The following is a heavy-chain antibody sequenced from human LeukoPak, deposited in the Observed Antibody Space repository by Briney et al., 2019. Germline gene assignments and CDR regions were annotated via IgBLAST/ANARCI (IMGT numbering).Heavy chain of an antibody. D-gene: IGHD1-20*01. J-gene: IGHJ6*04. V-gene: IGHV3-11*01. CDR3: AREWLSITGPQDV. Sequence: GGSLRPSCAAPGFTFSDYYMSWIRQAPGKGLEWVSYISSSGSTIYHADSVKGRFTISRDNAKNSLYLQMNSLRAEDTAVYYCAREWLSITGPQDVWGKGTTVTVSS. CDR1: GFTFSDYY. CDR2: ISSSGSTI.